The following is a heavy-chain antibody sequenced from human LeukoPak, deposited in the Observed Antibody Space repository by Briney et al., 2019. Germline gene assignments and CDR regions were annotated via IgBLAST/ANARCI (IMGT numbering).Heavy chain of an antibody. CDR1: GFTFSSYA. V-gene: IGHV3-30-3*01. Sequence: PGGSLRLSCAASGFTFSSYAMHWVRQAPGKGLEWVAVISYDGSNKYYADSVKGRFTISRDNSKNTLYLQMNSQRAEDTAVYYCARGGIAAAGTHFGYWGQGTLVTVSS. CDR3: ARGGIAAAGTHFGY. D-gene: IGHD6-13*01. J-gene: IGHJ4*02. CDR2: ISYDGSNK.